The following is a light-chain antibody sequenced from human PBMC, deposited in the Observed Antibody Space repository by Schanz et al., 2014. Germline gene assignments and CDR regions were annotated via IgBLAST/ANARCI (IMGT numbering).Light chain of an antibody. V-gene: IGKV3-20*01. CDR1: PSTAGTK. CDR3: QQYGASVYT. Sequence: SMLTQSPDTLSLSPGEGVTLSCRATPSTAGTKIAWYQQRPGQPPRLILYGGSARPTGIPERFSGATTGTEFNLTISRVEPDDFAVYYCQQYGASVYTFGPGTKLEI. CDR2: GGS. J-gene: IGKJ2*01.